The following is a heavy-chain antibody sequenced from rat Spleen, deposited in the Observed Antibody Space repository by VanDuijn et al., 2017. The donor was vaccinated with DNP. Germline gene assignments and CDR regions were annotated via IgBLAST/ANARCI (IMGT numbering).Heavy chain of an antibody. J-gene: IGHJ3*01. CDR3: ATGDNSY. D-gene: IGHD1-10*01. CDR2: ISYDGSST. Sequence: EVQLVESGGGLVQPGRSLKLSCAASGFTFSDYDMAWVRQAPTKGLEWVATISYDGSSTYYRDSVKGRFTISRDNAKSIVYLEMDSLRSEDTATYYCATGDNSYWGQGTLVTVSS. V-gene: IGHV5-7*01. CDR1: GFTFSDYD.